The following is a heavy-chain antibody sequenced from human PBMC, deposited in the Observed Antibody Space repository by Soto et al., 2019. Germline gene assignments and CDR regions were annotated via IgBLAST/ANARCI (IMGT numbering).Heavy chain of an antibody. Sequence: PSQTLSLTCAISGDSVSSNSAAWNWIRQSPSRGLEWLGRTYYRSKWYYGYAVSVKSRIAINPDTSKNQFSLQLNSVTPEDTAVYYCERIHSSSSSDIAVWGQGTMVTVSS. CDR1: GDSVSSNSAA. D-gene: IGHD6-6*01. V-gene: IGHV6-1*01. CDR3: ERIHSSSSSDIAV. J-gene: IGHJ6*02. CDR2: TYYRSKWYY.